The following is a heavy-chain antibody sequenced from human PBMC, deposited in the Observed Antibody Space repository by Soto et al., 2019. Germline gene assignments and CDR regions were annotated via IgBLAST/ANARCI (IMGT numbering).Heavy chain of an antibody. CDR3: ARGVVAATAIPHYFDY. CDR2: IYYSGST. J-gene: IGHJ4*02. CDR1: GGSVSSGSYY. V-gene: IGHV4-61*01. D-gene: IGHD2-15*01. Sequence: QVQLQESGPGLVKPSETLSLTCTVSGGSVSSGSYYWSWIRQPPGKGLEWIGYIYYSGSTNYNPSLKGRVTISVDTSKNQFSLKLSSVTAADTAVYYCARGVVAATAIPHYFDYWGQGTLVTVSS.